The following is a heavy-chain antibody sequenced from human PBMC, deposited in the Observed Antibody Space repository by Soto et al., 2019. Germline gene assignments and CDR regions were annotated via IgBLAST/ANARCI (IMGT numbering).Heavy chain of an antibody. J-gene: IGHJ6*02. CDR2: IGSSGGNS. Sequence: EVQLVESGGGLVKPGGSLRLSCAVSGFIFSDFSMNWVRQAPGKGLEWVASIGSSGGNSFYADSVKGRFIISRDNAKTSIDLQINSLRAEDTAVYYCAREKRHKSLGGRFGMDIWGQGTTVTVS. CDR3: AREKRHKSLGGRFGMDI. D-gene: IGHD1-26*01. CDR1: GFIFSDFS. V-gene: IGHV3-21*01.